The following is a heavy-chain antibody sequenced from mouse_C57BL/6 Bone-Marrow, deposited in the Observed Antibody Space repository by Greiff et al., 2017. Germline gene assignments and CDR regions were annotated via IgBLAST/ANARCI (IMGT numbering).Heavy chain of an antibody. CDR3: ARPFVTAKAY. CDR2: IDPADGNT. J-gene: IGHJ2*01. CDR1: GFNIKNNY. Sequence: EVKLQESVAELVRPGASVKLSCTASGFNIKNNYMHWVKQRPEQGLEWIGRIDPADGNTKYAPKFQGKATITADTSSNTAYLQLSSLTSEDTAIYYCARPFVTAKAYWGQGTPLTVSS. D-gene: IGHD1-1*01. V-gene: IGHV14-3*01.